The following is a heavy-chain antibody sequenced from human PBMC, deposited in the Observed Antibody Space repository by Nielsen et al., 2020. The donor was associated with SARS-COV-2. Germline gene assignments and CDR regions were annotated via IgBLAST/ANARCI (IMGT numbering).Heavy chain of an antibody. CDR3: ARVWDYYDSSGYYPDY. J-gene: IGHJ4*02. Sequence: GESLKISCAASKFGFSNHAMHWVRQAPGKGVEWVALISYDGSNKYYADSLKGRFTISRDNSKNTLYLQMSSLRPEDTAVYYCARVWDYYDSSGYYPDYWGQGTLVTVSS. CDR1: KFGFSNHA. V-gene: IGHV3-30*15. D-gene: IGHD3-22*01. CDR2: ISYDGSNK.